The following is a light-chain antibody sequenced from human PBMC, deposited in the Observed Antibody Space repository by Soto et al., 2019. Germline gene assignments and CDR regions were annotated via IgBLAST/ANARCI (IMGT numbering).Light chain of an antibody. CDR3: QQYNNWPWT. CDR2: GAF. CDR1: QSVSNN. V-gene: IGKV3-15*01. J-gene: IGKJ1*01. Sequence: EIVLTQSPGTLSLSPGERATLSCRASQSVSNNYLAWYQQKPGQAPRLFIYGAFTRATGIPARISGSGSGTEFTLTISSLQSEDVAVYYCQQYNNWPWTFGQGTKVDIK.